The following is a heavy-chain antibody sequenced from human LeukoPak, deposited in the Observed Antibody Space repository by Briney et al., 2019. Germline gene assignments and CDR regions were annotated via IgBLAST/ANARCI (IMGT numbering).Heavy chain of an antibody. Sequence: GGSLRLSCAASGFTFSSYWMSWVRQAPGKGLEWVANIKQDGSEKYYVDSVKGRFTISRDNAKNSLYLQMNSLRAEDTAVYYCARGYCSGGSCDWFDPWGQGTLVTVSS. CDR2: IKQDGSEK. D-gene: IGHD2-15*01. CDR1: GFTFSSYW. J-gene: IGHJ5*02. CDR3: ARGYCSGGSCDWFDP. V-gene: IGHV3-7*01.